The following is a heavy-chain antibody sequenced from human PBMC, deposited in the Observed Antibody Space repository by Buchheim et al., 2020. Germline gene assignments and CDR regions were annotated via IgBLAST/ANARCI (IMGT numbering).Heavy chain of an antibody. V-gene: IGHV3-30*18. CDR2: ISYDGSNK. Sequence: QVQLVESGGGVVQPGRSLRLSCAASGFTFSSYGMHWVRQAPGKGLEWVAVISYDGSNKYYADSVKGLVTISRDNSKNTLYLQMNSLRAEDTAVYYCAKDVVVVVPAAHYYYYGMDVWGQGTT. CDR3: AKDVVVVVPAAHYYYYGMDV. J-gene: IGHJ6*02. CDR1: GFTFSSYG. D-gene: IGHD2-2*01.